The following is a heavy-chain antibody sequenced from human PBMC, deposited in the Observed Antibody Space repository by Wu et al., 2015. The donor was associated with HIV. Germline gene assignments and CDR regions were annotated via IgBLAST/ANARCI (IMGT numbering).Heavy chain of an antibody. CDR1: GYTFTDYS. CDR2: INPNSGDT. J-gene: IGHJ6*03. Sequence: QVQLVQSGAELKKPGASLKVSCTASGYTFTDYSIHWVRQAPGQGLEWMGWINPNSGDTNYATEVSGQGHXDQGHVHQHSLTWNLSRLKDLKDTAVYYCAREILFWGDGTYMDVWG. D-gene: IGHD3-16*01. CDR3: AREILFWGDGTYMDV. V-gene: IGHV1-2*02.